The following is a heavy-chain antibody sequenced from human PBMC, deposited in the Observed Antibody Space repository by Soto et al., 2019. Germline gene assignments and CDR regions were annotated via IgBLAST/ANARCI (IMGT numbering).Heavy chain of an antibody. J-gene: IGHJ3*02. Sequence: QLQQWGAGLLKPSETLSLTCVVSGGSFSTYYYNWIRQSPGKGLEWIGEINHSGNNNYSPSLKSPVTMSLDTSKIQLSLKLTSVTAADTAVYYCARGGSNDWQVAFDIWGQGTMVTVSS. CDR3: ARGGSNDWQVAFDI. CDR2: INHSGNN. D-gene: IGHD3-9*01. CDR1: GGSFSTYY. V-gene: IGHV4-34*01.